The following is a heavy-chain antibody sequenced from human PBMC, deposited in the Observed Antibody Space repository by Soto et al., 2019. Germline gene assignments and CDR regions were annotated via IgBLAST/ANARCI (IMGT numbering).Heavy chain of an antibody. CDR1: GGSFSGYY. CDR2: INHSGST. D-gene: IGHD2-8*02. V-gene: IGHV4-34*01. CDR3: ARDKITGLFDY. J-gene: IGHJ4*02. Sequence: QVQLQQWGAGLLKPSETLSLTCAVYGGSFSGYYWTWIRQPPGTGLEWIGEINHSGSTNYNPSLTSRVSISVDTSKNQFSRKRTSVTAADTAVYYCARDKITGLFDYWGQGTLVTVSS.